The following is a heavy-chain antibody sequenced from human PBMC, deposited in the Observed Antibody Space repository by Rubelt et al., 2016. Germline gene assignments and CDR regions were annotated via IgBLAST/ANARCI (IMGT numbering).Heavy chain of an antibody. CDR1: GGSISSSSDY. CDR3: ARETQPTVTTRGEVDY. Sequence: GAGLVKPSETLSLTCTVSGGSISSSSDYWGWIRQPPGKGLEWIGSVYYSGSTYYSPSLKSRVTISVDTSKNQFSLKLSSVTAADTAVYYCARETQPTVTTRGEVDYWGQGTLVTVSS. V-gene: IGHV4-39*07. D-gene: IGHD4-17*01. J-gene: IGHJ4*02. CDR2: VYYSGST.